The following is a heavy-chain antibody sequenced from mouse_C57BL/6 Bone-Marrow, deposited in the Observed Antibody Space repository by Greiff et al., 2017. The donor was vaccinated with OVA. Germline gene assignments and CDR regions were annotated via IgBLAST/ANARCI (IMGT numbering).Heavy chain of an antibody. V-gene: IGHV3-6*01. CDR3: AIYSTFFDY. J-gene: IGHJ2*01. Sequence: VQLKESGPGLVKPSQSLSLTCSVTGYSITSGYYWNWIRQFPGNKLEWMGYISYDGSNNYNPSLKNRISITRDTSKNQFFLKLNSVTTEDTATYYCAIYSTFFDYWGQGTTLTVSS. D-gene: IGHD2-5*01. CDR2: ISYDGSN. CDR1: GYSITSGYY.